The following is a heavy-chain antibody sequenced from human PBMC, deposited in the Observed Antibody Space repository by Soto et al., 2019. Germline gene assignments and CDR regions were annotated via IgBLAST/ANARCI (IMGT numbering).Heavy chain of an antibody. CDR2: IKSKNNGGAA. J-gene: IGHJ5*02. Sequence: EVQMVESGGGLVKPGESLRLSCAASGLTFSTAWMSWLRQAPGKGLEWVGRIKSKNNGGAAEYAAPVRGRFTISRDDSKTTMYLQMSSLKTEDTGVYYCSTDRNWFDPWGQGTLVTVSS. CDR1: GLTFSTAW. CDR3: STDRNWFDP. V-gene: IGHV3-15*01.